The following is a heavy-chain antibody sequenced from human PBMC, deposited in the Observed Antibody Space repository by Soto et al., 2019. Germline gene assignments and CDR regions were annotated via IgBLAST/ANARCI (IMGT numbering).Heavy chain of an antibody. CDR3: GRGGKCLVTSYYMDV. CDR2: INAGNGNT. CDR1: GYTFTSYA. Sequence: QVQLVQSGAEVKKPGASVTVSCKSSGYTFTSYAMHWVRHATGQRLECMGWINAGNGNTKYSQTFQGRVTITRVTTARTADMEMSSLRSEVTEVYYCGRGGKCLVTSYYMDVLGKGNTVNVSS. J-gene: IGHJ6*03. D-gene: IGHD6-19*01. V-gene: IGHV1-3*01.